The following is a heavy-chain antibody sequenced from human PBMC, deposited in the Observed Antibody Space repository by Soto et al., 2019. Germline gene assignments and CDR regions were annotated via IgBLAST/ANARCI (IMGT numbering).Heavy chain of an antibody. D-gene: IGHD4-17*01. V-gene: IGHV3-23*01. CDR3: AKERQATTVTLPDY. CDR2: ISGSGGST. Sequence: EVQLLESGGGLVQPGGSLRLSCAASGFTFSSYAMSWVRQAPGKGLDWVSTISGSGGSTYYADSVKGRFTISRDNSKNTLYLQMNSLRAEDTAVYYCAKERQATTVTLPDYWGQGTLVTVSS. CDR1: GFTFSSYA. J-gene: IGHJ4*02.